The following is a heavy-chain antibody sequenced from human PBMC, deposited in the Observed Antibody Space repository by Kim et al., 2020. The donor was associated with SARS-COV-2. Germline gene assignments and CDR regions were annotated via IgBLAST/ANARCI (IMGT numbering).Heavy chain of an antibody. V-gene: IGHV3-30*04. D-gene: IGHD3-9*01. CDR1: GFTFSSYG. Sequence: GGSLRLSCAASGFTFSSYGMHWVRQAPGKGLEWVAVITYDGSNKYYADSVKGRFTISRDNSKNTLYLQMNSLRAEDTAVYYCARADYDIMTGYTITHFDYWGQGTLVTVSS. CDR2: ITYDGSNK. J-gene: IGHJ4*02. CDR3: ARADYDIMTGYTITHFDY.